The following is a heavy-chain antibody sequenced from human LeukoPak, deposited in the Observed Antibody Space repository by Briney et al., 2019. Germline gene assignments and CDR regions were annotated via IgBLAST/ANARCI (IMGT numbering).Heavy chain of an antibody. D-gene: IGHD6-19*01. CDR2: IDPNTGGT. J-gene: IGHJ4*02. V-gene: IGHV1-2*02. Sequence: ASVKVSCKASGYTFTGYYMHWVRQAPGQGLEWMGWIDPNTGGTTFAQNFPGRVTITWDTSISTAYMQLSSLRSDDTAVYYFARDENGSGGWYSFCDYWGQGTVDSVLS. CDR1: GYTFTGYY. CDR3: ARDENGSGGWYSFCDY.